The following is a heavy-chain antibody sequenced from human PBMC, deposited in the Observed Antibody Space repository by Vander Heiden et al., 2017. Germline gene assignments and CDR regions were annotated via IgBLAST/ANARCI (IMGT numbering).Heavy chain of an antibody. V-gene: IGHV4-59*01. CDR1: GGSISSYY. CDR3: ARHSSSSRGWFDP. J-gene: IGHJ5*02. Sequence: QVQLQESGPGLVKPSETLSLTCTVSGGSISSYYWSWIRQPPGKGLEWIGYIYYSGNTNYNPSLKSRVTISVDTSKNQFSLKLSSVTAADTAVYYCARHSSSSRGWFDPWGQGTLVTVSS. CDR2: IYYSGNT. D-gene: IGHD6-6*01.